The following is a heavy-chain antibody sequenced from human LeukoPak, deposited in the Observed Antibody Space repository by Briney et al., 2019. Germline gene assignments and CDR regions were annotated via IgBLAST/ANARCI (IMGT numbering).Heavy chain of an antibody. D-gene: IGHD3-16*01. Sequence: ASVKVSCKASGYTFTANYIHWVRQAPGQGLEDMGWIDPKSGATQYPQKFQDRVTITRDTSISTVYMELSRLTSDDTAVYYCARGGRFDPWGQGTPVTVSS. CDR3: ARGGRFDP. J-gene: IGHJ5*02. CDR1: GYTFTANY. V-gene: IGHV1-2*02. CDR2: IDPKSGAT.